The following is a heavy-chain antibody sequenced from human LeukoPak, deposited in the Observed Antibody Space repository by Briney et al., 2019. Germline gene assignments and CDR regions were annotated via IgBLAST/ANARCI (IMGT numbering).Heavy chain of an antibody. J-gene: IGHJ4*02. CDR3: ARRLLGSTAAFDH. CDR2: ISSDGSTD. D-gene: IGHD6-13*01. V-gene: IGHV3-30*04. Sequence: PGGSLRLSCVGSGFIFRNYAMYWVRQAPGEGLEWVAVISSDGSTDYYADSVKGRVTVSRDNSKNTVYLQMNSLRDDNTAVYHCARRLLGSTAAFDHWGQGTQVTVSS. CDR1: GFIFRNYA.